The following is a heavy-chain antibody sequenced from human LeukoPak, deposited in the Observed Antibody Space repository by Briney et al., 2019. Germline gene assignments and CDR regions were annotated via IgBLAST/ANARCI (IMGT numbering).Heavy chain of an antibody. Sequence: GGSLRLSCAASGFTFDDYAMHWVRQAPGKGLEWVSLISGDGGSTYYADSVKGRFTISRDNSKNSLYLQMNSLRAEDTAVYYCAREAIAARNFDYWGQGTLVTVSS. CDR2: ISGDGGST. D-gene: IGHD6-6*01. CDR1: GFTFDDYA. CDR3: AREAIAARNFDY. V-gene: IGHV3-43*02. J-gene: IGHJ4*02.